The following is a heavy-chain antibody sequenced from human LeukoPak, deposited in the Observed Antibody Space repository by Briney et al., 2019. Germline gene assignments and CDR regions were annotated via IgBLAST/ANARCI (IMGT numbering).Heavy chain of an antibody. V-gene: IGHV3-7*01. CDR1: GFTLSNHW. J-gene: IGHJ6*03. CDR2: IKQDGIEK. D-gene: IGHD6-13*01. CDR3: AKDVLGYSSSLYARGYMDV. Sequence: GGSLRLSCAASGFTLSNHWMIWVRQAPGKGLECVANIKQDGIEKYYLDSVKGRFTISRDNAKNSVYLQMNSLRVEDTAVYYCAKDVLGYSSSLYARGYMDVWGKGTTVTVSS.